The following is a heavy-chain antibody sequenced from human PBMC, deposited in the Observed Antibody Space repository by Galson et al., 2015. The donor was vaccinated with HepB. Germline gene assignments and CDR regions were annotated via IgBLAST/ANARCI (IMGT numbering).Heavy chain of an antibody. CDR1: GFTFSSYS. V-gene: IGHV3-48*04. J-gene: IGHJ4*02. CDR2: ISSSSSTI. Sequence: SLRLSCAASGFTFSSYSMNWVRQAPGKGLEWVSYISSSSSTIYYADSVKGRFTISRDNAKNSLYLQMNSLRAEDTAVYYCARVGLGLIVTDEGTFDYWGQGTLVTVSS. D-gene: IGHD2/OR15-2a*01. CDR3: ARVGLGLIVTDEGTFDY.